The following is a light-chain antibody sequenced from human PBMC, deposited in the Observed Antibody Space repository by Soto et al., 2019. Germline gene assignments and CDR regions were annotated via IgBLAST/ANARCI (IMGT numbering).Light chain of an antibody. CDR3: QQSYSTPLT. CDR2: AAS. J-gene: IGKJ4*01. CDR1: QSISSY. V-gene: IGKV1-39*01. Sequence: DIQMTQSPSSLSASVGDRVTITCRASQSISSYLNLYQQKPGKAPKLLIYAASSLKSGVPSRFSGSGSGTDFTLTSSSLQAEDFATYYCQQSYSTPLTFGGGTKVDIK.